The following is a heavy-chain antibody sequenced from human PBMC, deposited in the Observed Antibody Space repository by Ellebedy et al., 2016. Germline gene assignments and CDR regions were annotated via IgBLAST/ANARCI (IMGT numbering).Heavy chain of an antibody. CDR1: GFTFSIYS. CDR2: ISSSSSTM. Sequence: GGSLRLSCAGSGFTFSIYSMNWVRQAPGKGLEWVSYISSSSSTMYYADSVKGRFTISRDNAQNSVYLQMNSLRAEDTAVYYCARGTGTTSFVEDYWGQGTLVTVSS. J-gene: IGHJ4*02. V-gene: IGHV3-48*01. CDR3: ARGTGTTSFVEDY. D-gene: IGHD1-1*01.